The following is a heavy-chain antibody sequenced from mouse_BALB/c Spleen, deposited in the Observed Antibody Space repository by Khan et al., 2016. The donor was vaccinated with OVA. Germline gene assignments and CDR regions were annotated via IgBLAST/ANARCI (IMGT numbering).Heavy chain of an antibody. CDR3: ARTARIKY. Sequence: EVQLQESGPGLVKPSQSLSLTCTVTGYSITSGYGWNWIRQFPGNNLEWMGYISYSGSTNYNPSLKSRITITRDTSKNQFFLQLNSVTTEDTATYYCARTARIKYWGQGTTLTVSS. D-gene: IGHD1-2*01. CDR1: GYSITSGYG. CDR2: ISYSGST. J-gene: IGHJ2*01. V-gene: IGHV3-2*02.